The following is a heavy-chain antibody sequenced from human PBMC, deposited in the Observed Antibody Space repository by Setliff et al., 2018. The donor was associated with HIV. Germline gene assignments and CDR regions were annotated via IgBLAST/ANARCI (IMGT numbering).Heavy chain of an antibody. Sequence: LRLSCAASGFTFSNYAMSWVRQAPGKGLEWVSGISGSAGTTYYADSVKGRFTISRDNSKNTLYLQVNNLRAEDTAVYYCARDQLRRRDSSGYELDYWGQGTLVTVSS. CDR3: ARDQLRRRDSSGYELDY. CDR1: GFTFSNYA. D-gene: IGHD3-22*01. V-gene: IGHV3-23*01. J-gene: IGHJ4*02. CDR2: ISGSAGTT.